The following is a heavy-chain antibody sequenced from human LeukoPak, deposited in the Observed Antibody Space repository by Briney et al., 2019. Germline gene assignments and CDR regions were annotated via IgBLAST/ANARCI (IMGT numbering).Heavy chain of an antibody. CDR3: ARVGYYCSSTSCRGAFDI. V-gene: IGHV4-39*01. Sequence: SETLSLTCTVSGGSISSSSYYWGWIRQPPGKGLEWIGSIYYSGSTYYNPSLKSRVTISVDTSKNQFSLKLSSVTAADTAVYYCARVGYYCSSTSCRGAFDIWGQGTMVTVSS. J-gene: IGHJ3*02. CDR2: IYYSGST. CDR1: GGSISSSSYY. D-gene: IGHD2-2*01.